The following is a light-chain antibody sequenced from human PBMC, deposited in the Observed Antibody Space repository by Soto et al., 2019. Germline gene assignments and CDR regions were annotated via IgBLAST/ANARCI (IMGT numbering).Light chain of an antibody. J-gene: IGLJ2*01. V-gene: IGLV2-8*01. Sequence: QSALTQPPSASGSPGQSVTISCTGTSSDVGGDNYVSWYQQHPGKAPKLMIYEVSKRHSGVPDRFSGSKSGNTASLTVSGLQAEDEDNYYCSSYVGSNNPIFGGGTKLTVL. CDR3: SSYVGSNNPI. CDR2: EVS. CDR1: SSDVGGDNY.